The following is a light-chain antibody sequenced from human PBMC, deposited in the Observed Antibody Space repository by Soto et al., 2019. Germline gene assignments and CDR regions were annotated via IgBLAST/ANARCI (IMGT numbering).Light chain of an antibody. V-gene: IGKV3-20*01. Sequence: EIVLTQSPGTLSLSPGERATLSCRASQYVSTTFFAWYQQKPGQAPRLLIYGTSNRATGIPDRFSGSGSGTAFTLTISSPEPEDFAVYYWQQYGSSPLTFGGGTRMEIK. J-gene: IGKJ4*01. CDR3: QQYGSSPLT. CDR2: GTS. CDR1: QYVSTTF.